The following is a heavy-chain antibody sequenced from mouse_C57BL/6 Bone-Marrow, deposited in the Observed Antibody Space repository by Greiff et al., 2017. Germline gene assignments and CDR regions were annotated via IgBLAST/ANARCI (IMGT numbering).Heavy chain of an antibody. CDR1: GFTFSDYY. CDR2: LSNGGGST. Sequence: EVQVVESGGGLVQPGGSLKLSCAASGFTFSDYYMYWVRQTPEKRLEWVAYLSNGGGSTYYPDTVKGRFTISRDNAKNTLYLQMSRLKSEDTAMYYCARQTPFYYGYDCYAMDYWGQGTSVTVSS. CDR3: ARQTPFYYGYDCYAMDY. J-gene: IGHJ4*01. D-gene: IGHD2-2*01. V-gene: IGHV5-12*01.